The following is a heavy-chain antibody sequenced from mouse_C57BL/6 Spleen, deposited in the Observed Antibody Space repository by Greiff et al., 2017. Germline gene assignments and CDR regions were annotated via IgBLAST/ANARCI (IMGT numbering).Heavy chain of an antibody. V-gene: IGHV1-50*01. CDR1: GYTFTSYW. D-gene: IGHD2-4*01. CDR3: ASGGDYDGRDY. CDR2: IDPSDSYT. Sequence: HVQLQQPGAELVKPGASVKLSCKASGYTFTSYWMQWVKQRPGQGLEWIGEIDPSDSYTNYNQKFKGKATLTVDTSSSTAYMQLSSLTSEDSAVYYCASGGDYDGRDYWGQGTTLTVSS. J-gene: IGHJ2*01.